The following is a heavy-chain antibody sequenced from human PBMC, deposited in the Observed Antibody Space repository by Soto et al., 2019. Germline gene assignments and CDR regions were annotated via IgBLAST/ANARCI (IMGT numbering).Heavy chain of an antibody. CDR1: GWAFSGYY. D-gene: IGHD5-18*01. CDR2: INHSGST. V-gene: IGHV4-34*01. CDR3: ASVAYSYGYNYYYYYGMDV. Sequence: SDSLSLTFVIYGWAFSGYYWSWIRQPRGKGLEWIGEINHSGSTNYNPSLKSRVTISVDTSKNQFSLKLSSVTAADTAVYYCASVAYSYGYNYYYYYGMDVWGQGT. J-gene: IGHJ6*02.